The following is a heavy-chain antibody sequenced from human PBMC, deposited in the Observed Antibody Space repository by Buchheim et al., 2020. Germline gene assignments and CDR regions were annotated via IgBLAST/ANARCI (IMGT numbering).Heavy chain of an antibody. Sequence: QVQLVESGGGVVQPGRSLRLSCAASGFTFSSYGMHWVRQAPGKGLEWVAVISYDGSNKYYADSVKGRFTISRDNSKTTLYLQMNSLKAEDTAVYYCAKDRENYYDSSGYYPDYWGQGTL. D-gene: IGHD3-22*01. V-gene: IGHV3-30*18. J-gene: IGHJ4*02. CDR1: GFTFSSYG. CDR3: AKDRENYYDSSGYYPDY. CDR2: ISYDGSNK.